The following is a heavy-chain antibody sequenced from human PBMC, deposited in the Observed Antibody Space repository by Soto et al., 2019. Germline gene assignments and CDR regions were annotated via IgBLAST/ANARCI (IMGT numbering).Heavy chain of an antibody. D-gene: IGHD3-16*01. V-gene: IGHV1-2*04. CDR3: ARGHNNDYAWGTLSRKFDP. Sequence: QVKLVQSGAEVKKPGASVKVSCKASGYTFIAYYMHWVRQAPGQGPEWMGWINPKSGGTKYAQKFQGLVTMTRDTPINTVYMELSRLRSDDTAVYYCARGHNNDYAWGTLSRKFDPWGQGTLVTVSA. J-gene: IGHJ5*02. CDR2: INPKSGGT. CDR1: GYTFIAYY.